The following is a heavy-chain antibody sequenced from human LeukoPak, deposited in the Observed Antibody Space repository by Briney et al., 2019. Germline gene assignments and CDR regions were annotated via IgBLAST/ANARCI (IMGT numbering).Heavy chain of an antibody. CDR2: IYYSGST. V-gene: IGHV4-61*01. Sequence: PSETLSLTCTVSGGFISSSNYYWSWIRQPPGKGLEWIGYIYYSGSTNYNPSLKSRVTISVDTSKNQFSLKLSSVTAADTAVYYCARPMVRGVQSAFDVWGQGTMVTVSS. CDR3: ARPMVRGVQSAFDV. D-gene: IGHD3-10*01. J-gene: IGHJ3*01. CDR1: GGFISSSNYY.